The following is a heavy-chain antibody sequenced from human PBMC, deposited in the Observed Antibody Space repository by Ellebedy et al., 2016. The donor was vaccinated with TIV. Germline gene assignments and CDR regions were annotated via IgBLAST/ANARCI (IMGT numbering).Heavy chain of an antibody. V-gene: IGHV3-33*01. CDR3: ARDPWSGYYDGPEYGMDV. CDR1: GFTFSGFG. CDR2: IWYDGTNT. D-gene: IGHD3-3*01. Sequence: GESLKISCAASGFTFSGFGIHWVRQAPGKGLEWVAIIWYDGTNTYYADSVKGRFTISRDNSKNTLYLQMNSLIGEDTAVYYCARDPWSGYYDGPEYGMDVWGQGTTVTVSS. J-gene: IGHJ6*02.